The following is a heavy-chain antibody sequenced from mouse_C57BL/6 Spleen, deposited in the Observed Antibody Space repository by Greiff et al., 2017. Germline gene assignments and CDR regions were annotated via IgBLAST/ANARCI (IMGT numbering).Heavy chain of an antibody. Sequence: QVQLQQPGAELVMPGASVKLSCKASGYTFTSYWMHLVKQRTGQGLEWIGEIYPRSGNTYYNEKFKGKATLTADKSSSTAYMELRSLTSEDSAVYFCTRLGDGYFDYWGQGTTLTVSS. CDR2: IYPRSGNT. CDR1: GYTFTSYW. J-gene: IGHJ2*01. D-gene: IGHD2-3*01. V-gene: IGHV1-81*01. CDR3: TRLGDGYFDY.